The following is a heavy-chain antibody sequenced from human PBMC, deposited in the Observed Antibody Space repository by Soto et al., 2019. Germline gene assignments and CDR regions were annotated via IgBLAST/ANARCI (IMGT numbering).Heavy chain of an antibody. CDR2: IIPIFGTA. CDR3: ARGYCISTSCYGGVYYYYYGMDV. CDR1: WGTFSSYA. Sequence: GASVKVSCKASWGTFSSYAFSWGGQAPGQGVEWVGGIIPIFGTANSSQKFQGRVTVTADESTSSAYMELSSLRSEDTAVYYCARGYCISTSCYGGVYYYYYGMDVWGQGTTVTVSS. D-gene: IGHD2-2*01. J-gene: IGHJ6*02. V-gene: IGHV1-69*13.